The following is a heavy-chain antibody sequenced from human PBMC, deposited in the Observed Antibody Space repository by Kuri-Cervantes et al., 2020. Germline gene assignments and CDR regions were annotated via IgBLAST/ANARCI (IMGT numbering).Heavy chain of an antibody. Sequence: GESLKISCAASGFTFSSYSMNWVRQAPGKGLEWVSSISSSSSYIYYADSVKGRFTISRDNAKNSLYLKMNGLRAEDTAVYYCARFTTRLWHGMDVWGQGTTVTVSS. CDR2: ISSSSSYI. V-gene: IGHV3-21*01. J-gene: IGHJ6*01. CDR1: GFTFSSYS. D-gene: IGHD4/OR15-4a*01. CDR3: ARFTTRLWHGMDV.